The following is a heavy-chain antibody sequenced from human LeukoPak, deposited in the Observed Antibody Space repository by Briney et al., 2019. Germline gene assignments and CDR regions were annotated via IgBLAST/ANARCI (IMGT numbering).Heavy chain of an antibody. CDR1: GFTFSSYA. CDR3: AKSRLSVADYYFDY. CDR2: IRGNGAST. J-gene: IGHJ4*02. V-gene: IGHV3-23*01. D-gene: IGHD4-23*01. Sequence: GGSLRLSCAASGFTFSSYAMSWVRRAPGKGLEWVSFIRGNGASTHYADSMKGRFTISRDNSKNTLYLQMNSLRADDTAIYYCAKSRLSVADYYFDYWGQGTLVTVSS.